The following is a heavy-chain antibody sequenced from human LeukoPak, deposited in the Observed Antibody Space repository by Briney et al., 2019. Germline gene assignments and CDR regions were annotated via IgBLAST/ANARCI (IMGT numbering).Heavy chain of an antibody. CDR3: ARDKAYDLDEASGYYYNRGLDY. Sequence: PSETLSLTCLVSGGSMSNYYWSCIRQPAGRGLEWIGRIYSTGTINYNPSLESRVTMSVDTSKNQCSLNMRSVTAADTAVYFCARDKAYDLDEASGYYYNRGLDYWGQGTLVTVSS. V-gene: IGHV4-4*07. J-gene: IGHJ4*02. CDR1: GGSMSNYY. CDR2: IYSTGTI. D-gene: IGHD3-22*01.